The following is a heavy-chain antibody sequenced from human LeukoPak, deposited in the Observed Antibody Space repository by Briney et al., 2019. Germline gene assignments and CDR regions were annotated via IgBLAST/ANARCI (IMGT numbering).Heavy chain of an antibody. CDR1: GGSFSGYY. CDR3: ARGSPKHDS. Sequence: SETLSLTCAVYGGSFSGYYWTWIRQPPGKGLEWIAEISHSGTTNYNPALKSRVTISVDTSKNQFSLKLISVTAADTGVYYCARGSPKHDSWGQGTLVTVSS. CDR2: ISHSGTT. J-gene: IGHJ5*01. V-gene: IGHV4-34*01.